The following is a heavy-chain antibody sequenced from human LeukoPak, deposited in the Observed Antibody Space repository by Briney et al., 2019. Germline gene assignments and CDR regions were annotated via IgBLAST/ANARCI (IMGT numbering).Heavy chain of an antibody. CDR1: GGSFGGYY. Sequence: SEALSLTCAVYGGSFGGYYWSWIRQPPGKGLEWIGEINHSGSTNYNPSLKSRVTISVDTSKNQFPLKLSSVTAADTAVYYCARQDGYSYGYGAPIGYYYYMDVWGKGTTVTVSS. CDR2: INHSGST. V-gene: IGHV4-34*01. D-gene: IGHD5-18*01. CDR3: ARQDGYSYGYGAPIGYYYYMDV. J-gene: IGHJ6*03.